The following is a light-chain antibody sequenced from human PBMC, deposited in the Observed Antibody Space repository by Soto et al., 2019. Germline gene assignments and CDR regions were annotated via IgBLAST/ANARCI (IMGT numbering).Light chain of an antibody. CDR1: QRGLYSSNTKNY. J-gene: IGKJ1*01. Sequence: DIVMTQSPDSLAVSLGERATINCKSSQRGLYSSNTKNYLAWYQQKPGQPPKLLIYWASTRESGVPDRFSGSGSGTDFTLTISSLQAEDLAVYYCQQYYSTPWTFGQGTKVEIK. CDR2: WAS. V-gene: IGKV4-1*01. CDR3: QQYYSTPWT.